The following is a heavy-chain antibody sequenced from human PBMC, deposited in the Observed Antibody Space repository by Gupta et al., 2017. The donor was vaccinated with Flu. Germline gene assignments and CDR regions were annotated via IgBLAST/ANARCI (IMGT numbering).Heavy chain of an antibody. D-gene: IGHD3-3*01. J-gene: IGHJ4*02. CDR1: THW. CDR3: ATLSHSDSWGAYDS. Sequence: THWIGWVRQMSGTGLEWLGIVYAGDSDIKYSPSFQGQVTISADKSISTAYLQWRSLQVSDTAMYYCATLSHSDSWGAYDSWGQGTLVTVSS. CDR2: VYAGDSDI. V-gene: IGHV5-51*01.